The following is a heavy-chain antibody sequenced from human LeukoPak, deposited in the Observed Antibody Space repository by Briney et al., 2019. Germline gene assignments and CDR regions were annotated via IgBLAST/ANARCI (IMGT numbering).Heavy chain of an antibody. CDR1: GDSISSSDYY. J-gene: IGHJ4*02. CDR3: ARGSRRLADFHY. Sequence: SETLSLTCTVSGDSISSSDYYWGWIRQPPGKGLGWIGTISYSGSTYYNPSLQSRVTISVDASKNQFSLELSSVTAADTAVYYCARGSRRLADFHYWGQGTLVTVSS. V-gene: IGHV4-39*01. D-gene: IGHD1-26*01. CDR2: ISYSGST.